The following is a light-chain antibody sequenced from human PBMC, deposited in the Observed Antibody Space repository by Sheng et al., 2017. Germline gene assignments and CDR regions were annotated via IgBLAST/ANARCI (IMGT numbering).Light chain of an antibody. V-gene: IGLV3-1*01. Sequence: SYDLTQSPSVSVSPGQTASITCSGDKLGDKYASWYQQKSGQSPVLVIYQDTKRPSGIPERFSGSNSGNTATLTISGTQAMDEADYYCQACDTSNAVFGGGPKLTVL. CDR3: QACDTSNAV. CDR1: KLGDKY. CDR2: QDT. J-gene: IGLJ3*02.